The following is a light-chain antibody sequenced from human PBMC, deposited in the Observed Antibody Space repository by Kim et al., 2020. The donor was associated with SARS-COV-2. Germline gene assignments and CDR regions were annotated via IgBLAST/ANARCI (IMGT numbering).Light chain of an antibody. V-gene: IGKV3-15*01. Sequence: SPGETDTLSCRASQSVSGNLAWYQQKPGQAPRLLIYDVSTRATGIPARSSGSGSGTEFTLTISSLQSEDFAVYYCQQYNNWPPLTFGGGTKVDIK. CDR1: QSVSGN. J-gene: IGKJ4*01. CDR3: QQYNNWPPLT. CDR2: DVS.